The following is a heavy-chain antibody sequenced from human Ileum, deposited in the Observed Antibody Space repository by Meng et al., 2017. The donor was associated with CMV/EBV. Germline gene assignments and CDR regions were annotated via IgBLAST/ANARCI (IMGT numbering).Heavy chain of an antibody. V-gene: IGHV4-4*07. D-gene: IGHD3-22*01. J-gene: IGHJ4*02. CDR1: GVSMSGYY. CDR2: IYVSVST. CDR3: ARGVNYYPISGYKYYDQ. Sequence: GPGLVNPSETSSLTCSVSGVSMSGYYWGWIRQPAGKGLEWIGRIYVSVSTDYNPSLKSRATMSVDTSKKQFSLRLTSVTTADTAVYFCARGVNYYPISGYKYYDQWGQGTLVTVSS.